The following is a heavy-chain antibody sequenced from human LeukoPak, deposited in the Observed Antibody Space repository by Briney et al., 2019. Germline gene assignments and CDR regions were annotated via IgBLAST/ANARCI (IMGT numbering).Heavy chain of an antibody. Sequence: ASVKVSCKASGGTFSSYAISWVRQAPGQGLEWMGGIIPIFGTANYAQKFQGRVTITTDESTSTAYMELSSLRSEDTAVYYCARLGCSSTSCYQYGGWGQGTLVTVSS. CDR3: ARLGCSSTSCYQYGG. J-gene: IGHJ4*02. V-gene: IGHV1-69*05. D-gene: IGHD2-2*01. CDR1: GGTFSSYA. CDR2: IIPIFGTA.